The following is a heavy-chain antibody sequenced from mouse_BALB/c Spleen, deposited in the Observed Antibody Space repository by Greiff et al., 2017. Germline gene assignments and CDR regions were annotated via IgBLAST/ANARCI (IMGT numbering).Heavy chain of an antibody. CDR2: ILPGSGST. CDR3: ARLGYGNYVDAMDY. CDR1: GYTFSSYW. V-gene: IGHV1-9*01. D-gene: IGHD2-10*02. J-gene: IGHJ4*01. Sequence: QVHVKQSGAELMKPGASVKISCKATGYTFSSYWIEWVKQRPGHGLEWIGEILPGSGSTNYNEKFKGKATFTADTSSNTAYMQLSSLTSEDSAVYYCARLGYGNYVDAMDYWGQGTSVTVSS.